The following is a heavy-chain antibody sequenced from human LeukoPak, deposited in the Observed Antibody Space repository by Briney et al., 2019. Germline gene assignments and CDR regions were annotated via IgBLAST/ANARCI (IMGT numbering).Heavy chain of an antibody. V-gene: IGHV1-2*02. CDR1: GYTFTGYY. Sequence: ASVKVSCEASGYTFTGYYMHWVRQAPGQGLEWMGWINPNSGGTNYAQKFQGRVTMTRDTSINTAYMEVSSLISDDTAVYFCARDLSAVAARYLQHWGQGTLVTVSS. D-gene: IGHD6-19*01. CDR3: ARDLSAVAARYLQH. J-gene: IGHJ1*01. CDR2: INPNSGGT.